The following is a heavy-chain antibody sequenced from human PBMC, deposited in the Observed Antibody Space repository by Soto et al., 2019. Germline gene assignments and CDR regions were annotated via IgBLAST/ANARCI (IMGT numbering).Heavy chain of an antibody. CDR1: GGSISSYY. Sequence: QVQLQESGPGLVKPSETLSLTCTVSGGSISSYYWSWVRQPPRKGLEWIGYIYYSGSTNYNPSLKSRVTLSVDTAKNRFSPKLSSVAGADTAVYYFAIRYGPGFDDWGEGTLVTVSS. J-gene: IGHJ4*02. D-gene: IGHD4-17*01. CDR3: AIRYGPGFDD. CDR2: IYYSGST. V-gene: IGHV4-59*08.